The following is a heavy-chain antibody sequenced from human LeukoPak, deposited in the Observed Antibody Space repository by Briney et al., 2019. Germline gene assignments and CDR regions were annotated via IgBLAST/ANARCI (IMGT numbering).Heavy chain of an antibody. J-gene: IGHJ4*02. CDR1: GFTFSTYA. V-gene: IGHV3-23*01. CDR2: ISGSGGST. D-gene: IGHD1-26*01. Sequence: GGSLRLSCVASGFTFSTYAMSWVRQAPGKGLEWVPSISGSGGSTYYADSVKGRFTISRDNSKNTLYLQMNSLRAEDTAVYYCASLGGIVGASYYFDYWGQGTLVTVSS. CDR3: ASLGGIVGASYYFDY.